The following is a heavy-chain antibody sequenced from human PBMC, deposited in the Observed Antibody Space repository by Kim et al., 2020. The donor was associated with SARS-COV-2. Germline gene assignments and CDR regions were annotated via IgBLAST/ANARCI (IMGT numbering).Heavy chain of an antibody. CDR3: ARSPSGTWSPYHFDS. D-gene: IGHD6-13*01. Sequence: GESLKISCKGSGYSFTTYWIGWVRQMPGKGLEWRGTIYPGDSDTKYSPSFRGQVTISADVSITTAYLQWVSPKASDTAMYHFARSPSGTWSPYHFDSWGQATLVTVST. CDR1: GYSFTTYW. J-gene: IGHJ4*02. CDR2: IYPGDSDT. V-gene: IGHV5-51*01.